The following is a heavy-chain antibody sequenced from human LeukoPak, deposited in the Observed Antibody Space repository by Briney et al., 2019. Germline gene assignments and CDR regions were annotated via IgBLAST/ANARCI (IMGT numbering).Heavy chain of an antibody. J-gene: IGHJ4*02. CDR2: ISGSGGIT. Sequence: GGSLRLSCAASGFTFSSYSMSWVRQAPGKGLQWVSVISGSGGITYYADSVKGRFTISRDISKNTLYLQMNSLRAEDTALYYCAKGSTDTGRYYFDHWGQGTLVTVSS. D-gene: IGHD1-26*01. V-gene: IGHV3-23*01. CDR3: AKGSTDTGRYYFDH. CDR1: GFTFSSYS.